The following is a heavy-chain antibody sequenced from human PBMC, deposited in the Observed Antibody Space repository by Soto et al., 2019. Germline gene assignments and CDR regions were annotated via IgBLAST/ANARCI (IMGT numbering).Heavy chain of an antibody. CDR3: ARDGY. Sequence: QVQLVESGGGVVQPGRSLRLSCAASGFTFSSYAMHWVRQAPGKGLEWVAVISYDGSNKYYADSVKGRFTISRDNSKNTLYLQMNSRRAEDTAVYYCARDGYGGQGTLVIVSA. V-gene: IGHV3-30-3*01. CDR2: ISYDGSNK. CDR1: GFTFSSYA. J-gene: IGHJ4*02.